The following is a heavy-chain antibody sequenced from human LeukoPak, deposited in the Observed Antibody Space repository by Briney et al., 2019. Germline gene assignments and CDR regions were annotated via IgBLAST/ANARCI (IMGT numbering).Heavy chain of an antibody. CDR2: ISGGNTYT. J-gene: IGHJ4*02. V-gene: IGHV3-23*01. Sequence: PGGSLRLSCAASGFTFSTHAMSWVRQAPGKGLEWVSSISGGNTYTYYAASVKGRFTISRDNSKNTLYLQMNSLRAEDTAVYYCAKPAVAYRRDYYFDYWGQGTLVTVSS. D-gene: IGHD6-19*01. CDR3: AKPAVAYRRDYYFDY. CDR1: GFTFSTHA.